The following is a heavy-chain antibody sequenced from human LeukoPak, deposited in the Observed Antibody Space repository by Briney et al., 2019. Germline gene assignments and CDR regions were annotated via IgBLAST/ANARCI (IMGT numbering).Heavy chain of an antibody. D-gene: IGHD1-26*01. CDR2: ISYDGSNK. CDR1: GFTFSSYG. Sequence: PGGSLRLSCAASGFTFSSYGMHWVRQAPGKGLEWVAVISYDGSNKYYADSVKGRFTISRDNSKNTLYLQMNSLRAEDTAVYYCAKSSFEWELPSNFDYWGQGTLVTVSS. J-gene: IGHJ4*02. V-gene: IGHV3-30*18. CDR3: AKSSFEWELPSNFDY.